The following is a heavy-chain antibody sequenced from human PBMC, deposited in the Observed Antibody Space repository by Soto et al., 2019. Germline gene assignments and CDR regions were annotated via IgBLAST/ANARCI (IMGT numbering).Heavy chain of an antibody. CDR2: IYYSGST. J-gene: IGHJ4*02. CDR1: GGSISSGGYY. CDR3: ARTSSSWYSGFDY. V-gene: IGHV4-31*03. D-gene: IGHD6-13*01. Sequence: SETLSLTCTVSGGSISSGGYYWSWIRQHPGKVLEWIGYIYYSGSTYYNPSLKSRVTISVDTSKNQFSLKLSSVTAADTAVYYCARTSSSWYSGFDYWGQGTLVTVSS.